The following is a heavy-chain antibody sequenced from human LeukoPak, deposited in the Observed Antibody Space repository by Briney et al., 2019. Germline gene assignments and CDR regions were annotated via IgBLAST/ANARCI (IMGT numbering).Heavy chain of an antibody. CDR2: IYYSGST. CDR3: ARSDEQQLVFDY. Sequence: SETLSLTCTVSGGSISSSSYYWGWIRQPPGEGLEWIGSIYYSGSTYYNPSLKSRVTISVDTSKNQFSLKLSSVTAADTAVYYCARSDEQQLVFDYWGQGTLVTVSS. CDR1: GGSISSSSYY. J-gene: IGHJ4*02. V-gene: IGHV4-39*01. D-gene: IGHD6-13*01.